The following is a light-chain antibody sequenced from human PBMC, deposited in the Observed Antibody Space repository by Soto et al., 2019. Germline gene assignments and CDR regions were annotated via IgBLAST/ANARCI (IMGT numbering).Light chain of an antibody. Sequence: VFTQSPCTVSLSPGERATLSCRASQSVSSSYLAWYQQKLGQAPRLLIYGASSRAIGIPDRFSGSGSGTDFTLTISRLEPEDFAVYFCQQYGSLPRTFGQGTKVDIK. J-gene: IGKJ1*01. V-gene: IGKV3-20*01. CDR2: GAS. CDR3: QQYGSLPRT. CDR1: QSVSSSY.